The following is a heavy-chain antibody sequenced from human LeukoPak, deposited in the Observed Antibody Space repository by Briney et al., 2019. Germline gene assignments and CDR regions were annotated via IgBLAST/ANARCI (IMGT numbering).Heavy chain of an antibody. Sequence: SETLSLTCAVYGGSFSGYYWSWLRQPPGKGLEWIGEINHSGSTNYNPSLKSRFTISVDTSKNQFSLKLSSVTAADTAVYYCAGQRPLYYYDSSGYFPWGQGTLVTVSS. CDR3: AGQRPLYYYDSSGYFP. J-gene: IGHJ5*02. CDR1: GGSFSGYY. D-gene: IGHD3-22*01. CDR2: INHSGST. V-gene: IGHV4-34*01.